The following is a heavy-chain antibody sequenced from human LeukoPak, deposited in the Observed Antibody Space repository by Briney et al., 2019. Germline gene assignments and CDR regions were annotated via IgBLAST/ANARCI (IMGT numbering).Heavy chain of an antibody. Sequence: QPGRSLRLSCAASGFTFSSYAMHWVRQAPGKGLEWVSYISSSGSTIYYADSVKGRFTISRDNAKNSLYLQMNSLRAEDTAVYYCARGSSGYDYAWFDPWGQGTLVTVSS. CDR3: ARGSSGYDYAWFDP. V-gene: IGHV3-48*03. CDR2: ISSSGSTI. D-gene: IGHD5-12*01. CDR1: GFTFSSYA. J-gene: IGHJ5*02.